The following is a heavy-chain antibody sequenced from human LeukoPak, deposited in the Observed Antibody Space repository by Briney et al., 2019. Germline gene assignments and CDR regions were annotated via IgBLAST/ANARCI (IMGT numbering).Heavy chain of an antibody. V-gene: IGHV3-21*01. CDR2: ISSSSSYI. Sequence: PGGSLRLSCAASGFTFSSYSMNWVRQAPGKGLEWVSSISSSSSYIYYADSVKGRFTISRDNAKNPLYLQMNSLRAEDTAVYYCARGLLDYDSSGYYYPEDYWGQGTLVTVSS. D-gene: IGHD3-22*01. CDR3: ARGLLDYDSSGYYYPEDY. J-gene: IGHJ4*02. CDR1: GFTFSSYS.